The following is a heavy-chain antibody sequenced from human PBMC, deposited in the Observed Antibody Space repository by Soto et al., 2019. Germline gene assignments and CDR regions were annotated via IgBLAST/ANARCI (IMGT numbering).Heavy chain of an antibody. CDR3: ARDRGVAHRVAGNPPYYDHMDV. D-gene: IGHD6-19*01. Sequence: QDRLVQSGVEVKKPVASVRVSCKASGYSFTNYGITWVRQAPGQGCEWKGWSSAYNGNTNYAQKFQGRDTLTTDASTRTAYLELRSLRSDDTTVYYCARDRGVAHRVAGNPPYYDHMDVWCKGSTITVSS. J-gene: IGHJ6*03. V-gene: IGHV1-18*01. CDR2: SSAYNGNT. CDR1: GYSFTNYG.